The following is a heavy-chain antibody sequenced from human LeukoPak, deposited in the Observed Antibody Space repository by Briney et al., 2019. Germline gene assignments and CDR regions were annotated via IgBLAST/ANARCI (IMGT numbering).Heavy chain of an antibody. V-gene: IGHV1-2*02. D-gene: IGHD3-22*01. Sequence: GASVKVSCKASGYTFTGYYMHWVRQAPGQGLEWMGWINPNSGGTNYAQKFQGRVTMTRDTSISTAYMELSRLRSDDTAVYYCAREGGSGYYPFDYWGQGTLVTVSS. J-gene: IGHJ4*02. CDR3: AREGGSGYYPFDY. CDR1: GYTFTGYY. CDR2: INPNSGGT.